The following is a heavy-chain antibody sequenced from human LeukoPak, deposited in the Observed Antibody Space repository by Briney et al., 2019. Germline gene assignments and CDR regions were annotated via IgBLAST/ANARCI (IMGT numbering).Heavy chain of an antibody. CDR1: GGSISSYY. CDR2: IYTSGST. D-gene: IGHD5-18*01. J-gene: IGHJ4*02. CDR3: ARHNTAMVTFDY. Sequence: SETLSLTCTVSGGSISSYYWSWIRQPPGKGLEWIGYIYTSGSTNYNPSLKSRVTISVDTSKNQFSLKLSSVTAADTAVYYCARHNTAMVTFDYWGQGTLDTVSS. V-gene: IGHV4-4*09.